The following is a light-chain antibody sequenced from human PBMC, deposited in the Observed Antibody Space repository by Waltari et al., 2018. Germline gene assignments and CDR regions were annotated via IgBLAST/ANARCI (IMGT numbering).Light chain of an antibody. Sequence: HSALTQPASVSGSPGQSISISCTGTSSDVGSYSYVSWYQQQPGTAPKLMVYDVCFRPSGVSDRFSGSKSGNTASLTISGLQAEDEATYYCSSYTNTSPYVLFGGGTKLTVL. CDR1: SSDVGSYSY. CDR2: DVC. CDR3: SSYTNTSPYVL. V-gene: IGLV2-14*03. J-gene: IGLJ2*01.